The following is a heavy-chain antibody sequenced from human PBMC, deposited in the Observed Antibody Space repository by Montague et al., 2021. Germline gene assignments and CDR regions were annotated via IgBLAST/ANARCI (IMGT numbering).Heavy chain of an antibody. D-gene: IGHD1-26*01. V-gene: IGHV3-7*05. J-gene: IGHJ4*02. CDR1: GFTFSTPW. Sequence: SLRLSCAASGFTFSTPWMSWVRQAPGKGLEWVAHIRDDGGATYHVDSVKGRFTISRDNAKNSLYLQMSSLRAEDTAVYYCARYTYYYCDYWGQGTLVTVSS. CDR3: ARYTYYYCDY. CDR2: IRDDGGAT.